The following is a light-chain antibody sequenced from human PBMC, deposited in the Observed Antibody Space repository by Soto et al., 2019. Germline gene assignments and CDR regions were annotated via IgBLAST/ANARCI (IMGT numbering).Light chain of an antibody. CDR2: AAS. Sequence: DIQLTQSPSFLSASVGDRVTITCRASQGISSYLAWYQQKPGKAPKLLIYAASTLQSGVPSRFSGSGSGTEFTLTISSLQPEDFATYYCQQSYSTPYSFGQGTKVEMK. V-gene: IGKV1-9*01. CDR1: QGISSY. CDR3: QQSYSTPYS. J-gene: IGKJ2*03.